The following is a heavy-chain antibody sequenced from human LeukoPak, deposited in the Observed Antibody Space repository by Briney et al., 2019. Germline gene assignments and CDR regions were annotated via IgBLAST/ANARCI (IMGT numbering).Heavy chain of an antibody. V-gene: IGHV3-48*04. CDR2: ITSGGTI. J-gene: IGHJ4*02. Sequence: GESLRLSCAASGFTFSSYGMSWVRQAPGKGLEWLSHITSGGTIYYADSVKGRFTISRDNAKNSLYLQMNSLRAEDTAVYYCARDLDYWGQGTLVTVSS. CDR1: GFTFSSYG. CDR3: ARDLDY.